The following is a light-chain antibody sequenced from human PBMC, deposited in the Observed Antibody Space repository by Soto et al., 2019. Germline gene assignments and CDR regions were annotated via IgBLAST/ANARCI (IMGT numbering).Light chain of an antibody. V-gene: IGKV1-33*01. J-gene: IGKJ5*01. CDR1: HGISNY. Sequence: DIQMTQSPSSLSASVGDRVTITCQAIHGISNYLNWFQQKPGKAPKLLIYAASNFGTGVSSRFSGRASGTYFTFTSSCLQAEDIASYYCQQYENFPITVGPWSQLEIK. CDR2: AAS. CDR3: QQYENFPIT.